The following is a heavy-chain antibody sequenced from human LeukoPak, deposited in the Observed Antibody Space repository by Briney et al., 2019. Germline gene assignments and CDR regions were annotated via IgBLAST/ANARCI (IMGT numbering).Heavy chain of an antibody. Sequence: PGGSLRLSRAASGFTFSNYGMHWVRQAPGKGLEWVALMTYTGSNEYYADSVKGRFTVSRDNSRNTLNLQMNSLRAEDTAVYYCARGGGGGLANWYFDLWGRGTLVTVSS. CDR1: GFTFSNYG. J-gene: IGHJ2*01. CDR3: ARGGGGGLANWYFDL. D-gene: IGHD2-15*01. V-gene: IGHV3-30*03. CDR2: MTYTGSNE.